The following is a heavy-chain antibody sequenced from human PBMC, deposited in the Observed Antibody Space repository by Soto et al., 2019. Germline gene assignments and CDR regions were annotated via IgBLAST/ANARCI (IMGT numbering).Heavy chain of an antibody. D-gene: IGHD6-6*01. CDR3: ARSIAARRTVDY. V-gene: IGHV1-2*02. J-gene: IGHJ4*01. Sequence: ASVQVSCKASGYTFTAYYMHWVRQAPGQGLEWMGWVNPNSGGTNYAQKFQGRVTMTRDTSITTAYMELSRLRSDDTAVYYCARSIAARRTVDYWGQGTLVTVSS. CDR2: VNPNSGGT. CDR1: GYTFTAYY.